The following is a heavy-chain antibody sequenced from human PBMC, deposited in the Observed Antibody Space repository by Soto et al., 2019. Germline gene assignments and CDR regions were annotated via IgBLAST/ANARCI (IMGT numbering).Heavy chain of an antibody. CDR1: GYTFTSYY. Sequence: ASVKVSCKASGYTFTSYYMHWVRQAPGQGLEWMGIINPSGGSTSYAQKFQGRVTMTRDTSTSTVYMELSSLRSEDTAVYYCARVARSSSWYHYYFDYWGQGTLVTVSS. CDR3: ARVARSSSWYHYYFDY. D-gene: IGHD6-13*01. V-gene: IGHV1-46*01. J-gene: IGHJ4*02. CDR2: INPSGGST.